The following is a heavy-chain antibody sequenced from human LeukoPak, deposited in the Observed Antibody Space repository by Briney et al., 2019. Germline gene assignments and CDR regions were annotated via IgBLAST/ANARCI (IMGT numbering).Heavy chain of an antibody. Sequence: GGSLRLSCAASGFTFSSYWMHWVRQAPGKGLVWVSRINSDGSSTSYADSVKGGFTISRDNAKNTLYLQMNSLRAEDTAVYYCARGPGAIDAFDIWGQGTMVTVSS. D-gene: IGHD3-10*01. V-gene: IGHV3-74*01. CDR1: GFTFSSYW. CDR2: INSDGSST. CDR3: ARGPGAIDAFDI. J-gene: IGHJ3*02.